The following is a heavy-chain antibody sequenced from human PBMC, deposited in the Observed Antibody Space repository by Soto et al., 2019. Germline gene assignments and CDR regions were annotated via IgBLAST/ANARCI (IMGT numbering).Heavy chain of an antibody. CDR3: ATQAVYSSGWTS. CDR1: GYSSTKYW. CDR2: IYPGDSDT. V-gene: IGHV5-51*01. D-gene: IGHD6-25*01. Sequence: PGESLKISCKGSGYSSTKYWIGWVRQMPGKGLECMGIIYPGDSDTRYSPSFQGQVTISADKSISTAYLQWSSLQASDSAMYYCATQAVYSSGWTSWGQGTLVTVSS. J-gene: IGHJ5*02.